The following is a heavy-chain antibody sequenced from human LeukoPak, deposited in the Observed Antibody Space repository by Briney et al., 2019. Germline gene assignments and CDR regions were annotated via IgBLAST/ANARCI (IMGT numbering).Heavy chain of an antibody. Sequence: ASVKVSCKASGGTFSNYAINWVRQAPGQGLEWMGIINPSGGSTSHAQKFQGRVTMTRDTSTSTVYMELSSLRSEDTAVYYCAREFGQPNDAFDIWGQGTMVTVSS. CDR1: GGTFSNYA. CDR3: AREFGQPNDAFDI. J-gene: IGHJ3*02. V-gene: IGHV1-46*01. CDR2: INPSGGST. D-gene: IGHD3-10*01.